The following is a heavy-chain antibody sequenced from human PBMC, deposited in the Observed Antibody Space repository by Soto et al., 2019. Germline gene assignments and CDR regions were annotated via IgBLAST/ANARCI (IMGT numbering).Heavy chain of an antibody. CDR2: ISSNGGST. Sequence: GGSLRLSCSASGFTFSSYAMHWVRQAPGKGLEYVSAISSNGGSTYYADSVKGRFTISRDNSKNTLYLQMSSLRAEDTAVYYCVKAPTSSFRYCSSTSCYFDYWGQGALVTVSS. CDR3: VKAPTSSFRYCSSTSCYFDY. CDR1: GFTFSSYA. V-gene: IGHV3-64D*06. J-gene: IGHJ4*02. D-gene: IGHD2-2*01.